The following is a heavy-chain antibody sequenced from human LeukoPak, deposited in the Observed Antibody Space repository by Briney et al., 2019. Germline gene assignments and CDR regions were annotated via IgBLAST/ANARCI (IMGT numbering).Heavy chain of an antibody. Sequence: SETLSLTCTVSGGPISSSSYYWGWIRQPPGKGLEWIGSIYYSGSTYYNPSLKSRVTISVDTSKNQFSLKLSSVTAADTAVYYCARLKTVTIDYWGQGTLVTVSS. J-gene: IGHJ4*02. D-gene: IGHD4-17*01. CDR1: GGPISSSSYY. CDR3: ARLKTVTIDY. V-gene: IGHV4-39*01. CDR2: IYYSGST.